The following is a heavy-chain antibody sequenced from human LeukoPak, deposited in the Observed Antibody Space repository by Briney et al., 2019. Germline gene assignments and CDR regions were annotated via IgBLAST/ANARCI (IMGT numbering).Heavy chain of an antibody. D-gene: IGHD6-13*01. CDR1: GFTFSSYA. CDR2: ISYDGSNK. V-gene: IGHV3-30*04. Sequence: GGSLRLSCAASGFTFSSYAMHWVRQAPGKGPEWVAVISYDGSNKYYADSVKGRFTISRDNSKNTLYLQMNSLRAEDTAVYYCARERAKYSSSWYFGYWGQGTLVTVSS. J-gene: IGHJ4*02. CDR3: ARERAKYSSSWYFGY.